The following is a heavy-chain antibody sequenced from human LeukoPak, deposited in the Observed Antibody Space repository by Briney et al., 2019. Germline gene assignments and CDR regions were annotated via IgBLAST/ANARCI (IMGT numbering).Heavy chain of an antibody. CDR2: INHSGST. V-gene: IGHV4-34*01. J-gene: IGHJ3*02. CDR3: ARGLRYFDWLLSADLDAFDI. Sequence: PSETLSLTCAVYGGSFSGYYWSWIRQPPGKGLEWIGEINHSGSTNYNPSLKSRVTISVDTSKNQFSLKLSSVTAADTAAYYCARGLRYFDWLLSADLDAFDIWGQGTMVTVSS. CDR1: GGSFSGYY. D-gene: IGHD3-9*01.